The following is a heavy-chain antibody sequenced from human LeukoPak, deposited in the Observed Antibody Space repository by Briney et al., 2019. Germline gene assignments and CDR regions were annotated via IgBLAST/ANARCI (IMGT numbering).Heavy chain of an antibody. J-gene: IGHJ6*03. CDR1: GGSISSGDYY. V-gene: IGHV4-30-4*08. D-gene: IGHD3-22*01. Sequence: PSETLSLTCTVSGGSISSGDYYWSWIRQPPGKGLEWIGYIYNSGSTYYNLSLKSRVTISVDTSKNQFSLKLSSVTAADTAVYYCAVSGDSSGYYPYYYYYMDVWGKGTTVTVSS. CDR2: IYNSGST. CDR3: AVSGDSSGYYPYYYYYMDV.